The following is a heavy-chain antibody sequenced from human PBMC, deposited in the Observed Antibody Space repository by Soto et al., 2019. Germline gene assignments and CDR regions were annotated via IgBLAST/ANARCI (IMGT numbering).Heavy chain of an antibody. CDR3: AGQYYDSEGAFDP. Sequence: SETLSLTCAVSGGSISSSNWWSWVRQPPGKGLEWIGEIYHSGSTNYDPSLKSRVTISVDKSKNQFSLKLSSVTAADTAVYYCAGQYYDSEGAFDPWGQGTLVTVSS. D-gene: IGHD3-22*01. J-gene: IGHJ5*02. CDR1: GGSISSSNW. V-gene: IGHV4-4*02. CDR2: IYHSGST.